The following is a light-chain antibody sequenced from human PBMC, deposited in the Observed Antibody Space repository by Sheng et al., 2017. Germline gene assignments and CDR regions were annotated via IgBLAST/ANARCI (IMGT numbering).Light chain of an antibody. Sequence: DIQMTQSPSTLSASVGDRVTITCRASQSVGQSLARYQQKPGKAPNLLIYKASNLQSGVPSRFSGGGSGTEFTLTISSLQPDDFATYYCQQYNSYYSFGPGTKLEI. CDR3: QQYNSYYS. CDR1: QSVGQS. CDR2: KAS. V-gene: IGKV1-5*03. J-gene: IGKJ2*03.